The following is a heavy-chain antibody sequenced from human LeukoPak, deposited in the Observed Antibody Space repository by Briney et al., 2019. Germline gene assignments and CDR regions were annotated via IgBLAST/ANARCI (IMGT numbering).Heavy chain of an antibody. CDR3: ARDGTLYSSSRVGWFDP. J-gene: IGHJ5*02. Sequence: PSETLSLNCTVSGYSICSGYYWGWVRQPPGKGLEWIGSIYHSGSTYYNPSLKSRDTISVDTSKNQFSLKLSSVPAADTAVYYYARDGTLYSSSRVGWFDPWGQGTLVTVCS. V-gene: IGHV4-38-2*02. CDR1: GYSICSGYY. D-gene: IGHD6-6*01. CDR2: IYHSGST.